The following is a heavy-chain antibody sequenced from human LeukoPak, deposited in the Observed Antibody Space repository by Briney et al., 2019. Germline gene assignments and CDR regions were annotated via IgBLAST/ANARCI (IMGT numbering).Heavy chain of an antibody. D-gene: IGHD3-10*01. CDR2: INPNSGGT. V-gene: IGHV1-2*02. J-gene: IGHJ4*02. Sequence: VASVKVSCKASGYTFNAYYIHWVRQAPGQGLEWMGWINPNSGGTSYAQKFQGRVTMTRDTSISTAYLDLSSLRSDDTAVYYCARDGDYGTGSYYRGCIDSWGQGTPVTVSP. CDR3: ARDGDYGTGSYYRGCIDS. CDR1: GYTFNAYY.